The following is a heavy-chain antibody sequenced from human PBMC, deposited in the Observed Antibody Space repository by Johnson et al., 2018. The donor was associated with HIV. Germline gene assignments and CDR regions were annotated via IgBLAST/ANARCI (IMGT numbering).Heavy chain of an antibody. CDR2: ITSSGSSV. CDR3: ATLPGDIVVVPAAQPYDAFDI. Sequence: MQLVESGGGVVQPGRSLRLSCAASGFTFSSYAMHWIRQAPGKGLECLSYITSSGSSVYYADSVKGRFTISRDTSKNTLYLQMNSLIAEDTAVYYCATLPGDIVVVPAAQPYDAFDIWGQGTMVTVSS. CDR1: GFTFSSYA. V-gene: IGHV3-48*01. D-gene: IGHD2-2*01. J-gene: IGHJ3*02.